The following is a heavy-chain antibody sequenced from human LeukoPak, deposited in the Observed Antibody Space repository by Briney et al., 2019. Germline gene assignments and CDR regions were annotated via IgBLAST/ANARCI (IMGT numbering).Heavy chain of an antibody. D-gene: IGHD3-22*01. J-gene: IGHJ6*02. CDR2: IHSEGSPA. CDR3: ARDPYYYDSSGQYYYYYGMDV. Sequence: GGSLRLSCEATGFTFSRDWMHWVRQAPGKGLVWVSRIHSEGSPATYADSVKGRFTISRDNAKNSLYLQMNSLRAEDTAVYYCARDPYYYDSSGQYYYYYGMDVWGQGTTVTVSS. V-gene: IGHV3-74*01. CDR1: GFTFSRDW.